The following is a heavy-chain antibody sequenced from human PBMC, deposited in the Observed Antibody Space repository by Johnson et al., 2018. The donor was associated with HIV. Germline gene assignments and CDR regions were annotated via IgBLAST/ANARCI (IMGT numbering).Heavy chain of an antibody. Sequence: VQLVESVGGVVQPGRSLRLSCAASGFTFSSYGMHWVRQAPGKGLEWVAVIWYDGSNKYYADSVKGRFTISRDNSKNTLYLQMNSLRAEDTAVYYCAKPSTESAFDIWGQGKMVTVSS. J-gene: IGHJ3*02. CDR2: IWYDGSNK. CDR1: GFTFSSYG. V-gene: IGHV3-33*06. CDR3: AKPSTESAFDI. D-gene: IGHD1-1*01.